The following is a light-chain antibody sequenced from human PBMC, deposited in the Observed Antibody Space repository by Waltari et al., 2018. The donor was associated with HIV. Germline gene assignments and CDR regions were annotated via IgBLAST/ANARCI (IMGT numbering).Light chain of an antibody. Sequence: QSALTQPASVSGSPGQSITISCTGTSSDVGAYNYASWYQLHTGKAPKLLIYDVSNRPSGVSDRVSGAKSANTASLTISGLQAEDEAHYYCSSYTSSSTVVFGGGTKLTVL. V-gene: IGLV2-14*03. CDR3: SSYTSSSTVV. CDR1: SSDVGAYNY. J-gene: IGLJ2*01. CDR2: DVS.